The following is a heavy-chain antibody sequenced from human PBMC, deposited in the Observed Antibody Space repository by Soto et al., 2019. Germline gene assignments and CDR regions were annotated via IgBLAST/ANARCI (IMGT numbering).Heavy chain of an antibody. J-gene: IGHJ4*02. D-gene: IGHD3-10*01. CDR1: GYTFTSYA. Sequence: ASVKVSCKSSGYTFTSYAMHWVRQAPGRRLEWMGWINAGNGNTKYSQKFQGRVTITRDTSANTAYMELSSLRSEDTAVYYCARVGRDYYGSASYNNDDSWGQGTLVTVS. V-gene: IGHV1-3*01. CDR3: ARVGRDYYGSASYNNDDS. CDR2: INAGNGNT.